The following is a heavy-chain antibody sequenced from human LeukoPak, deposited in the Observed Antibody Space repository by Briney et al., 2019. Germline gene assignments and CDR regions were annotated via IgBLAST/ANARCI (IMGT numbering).Heavy chain of an antibody. D-gene: IGHD2-15*01. Sequence: GGSLRLSCAASGFTFSSYSMNWVRQAPGKGLELVSSISSSSSYIYYADSVKGRFTISRDNAKNSLYLQMNSLRAEDTAVYYCARDPCGGSCYYEDWFDPWGQGTLVTVSS. J-gene: IGHJ5*02. CDR3: ARDPCGGSCYYEDWFDP. CDR1: GFTFSSYS. V-gene: IGHV3-21*01. CDR2: ISSSSSYI.